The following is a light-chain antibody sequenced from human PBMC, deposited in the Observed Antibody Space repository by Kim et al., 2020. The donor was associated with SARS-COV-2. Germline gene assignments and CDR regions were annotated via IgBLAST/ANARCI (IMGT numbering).Light chain of an antibody. J-gene: IGKJ4*01. Sequence: CPGESATLSCRASQNIDINLAWYQQTPGQPPRLLIYDAAIRAAGIPDRFSGSGSGTDFTLTIGSLAPEDFAVYYCQQRGNWPPALTFGGGTKLEI. CDR2: DAA. CDR3: QQRGNWPPALT. V-gene: IGKV3-11*01. CDR1: QNIDIN.